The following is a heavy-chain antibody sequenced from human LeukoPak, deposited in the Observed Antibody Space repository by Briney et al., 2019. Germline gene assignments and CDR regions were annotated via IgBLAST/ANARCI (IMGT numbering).Heavy chain of an antibody. J-gene: IGHJ4*02. CDR2: ISYDGSNK. D-gene: IGHD3-22*01. V-gene: IGHV3-30*18. Sequence: GGSLRLSCTASGFTFSASWMSWVRQAPGKGLEGVAVISYDGSNKYYADSVKGRFTISRDNSKNTLYLQMNSLRAEDTAVYYCAKTQTLYDSSGYYLGYWGQGTLVTVSS. CDR1: GFTFSASW. CDR3: AKTQTLYDSSGYYLGY.